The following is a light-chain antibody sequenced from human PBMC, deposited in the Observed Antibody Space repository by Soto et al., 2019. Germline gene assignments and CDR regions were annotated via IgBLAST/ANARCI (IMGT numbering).Light chain of an antibody. CDR1: QSISSW. CDR3: QQYATYAT. CDR2: DAS. Sequence: IHITQATSIVPGCVRVSVNMTCRASQSISSWLAWYQQKPGKAPKPLIYDASTLKTGVPSRFSGSGSGSEFNFTLPGLQPYEFATYFCQQYATYATISQGTRLEIK. J-gene: IGKJ5*01. V-gene: IGKV1-5*01.